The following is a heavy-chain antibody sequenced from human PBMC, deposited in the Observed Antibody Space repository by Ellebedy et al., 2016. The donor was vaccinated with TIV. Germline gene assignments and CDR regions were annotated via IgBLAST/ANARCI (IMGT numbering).Heavy chain of an antibody. D-gene: IGHD3-22*01. CDR1: GFTFSSYG. Sequence: GESLKISCAASGFTFSSYGMHWVRQAPGKGLEWVAVIWYDGSNKYYADSVKGRFTISRYNSKNTLYLQMNSLRAEDTAVYYCARDLEHYYDSSGYYEGDYWGQGTLVTVSS. CDR2: IWYDGSNK. V-gene: IGHV3-33*01. CDR3: ARDLEHYYDSSGYYEGDY. J-gene: IGHJ4*02.